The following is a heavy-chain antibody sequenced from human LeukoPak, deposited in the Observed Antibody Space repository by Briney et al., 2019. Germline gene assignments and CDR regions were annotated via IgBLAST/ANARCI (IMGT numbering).Heavy chain of an antibody. V-gene: IGHV3-53*01. CDR2: IYGGGGT. Sequence: GGSLRLSCAASGITVSSYYMSRVRQAPGKGLEWVSVIYGGGGTYYADSAKGRFAISRDNSKNTLYLQISSLRAEDTAIYYCTRHQYDAFEIWGQGTMVTVSS. CDR3: TRHQYDAFEI. D-gene: IGHD4-11*01. J-gene: IGHJ3*02. CDR1: GITVSSYY.